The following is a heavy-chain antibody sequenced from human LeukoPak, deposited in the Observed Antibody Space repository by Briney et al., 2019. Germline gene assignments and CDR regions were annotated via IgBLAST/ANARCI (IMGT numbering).Heavy chain of an antibody. CDR2: IYTSGST. CDR3: ARAGIAAAGTYYYYYGMDV. V-gene: IGHV4-4*07. D-gene: IGHD6-13*01. CDR1: GGSISSYY. J-gene: IGHJ6*02. Sequence: SETLSLTCTVSGGSISSYYWSWIRQPAGKGLEWIGRIYTSGSTNYNPSLKSRVTMSVDTSKNQFSLKLSFVTAADTAVYYCARAGIAAAGTYYYYYGMDVWGQGTTVTVSS.